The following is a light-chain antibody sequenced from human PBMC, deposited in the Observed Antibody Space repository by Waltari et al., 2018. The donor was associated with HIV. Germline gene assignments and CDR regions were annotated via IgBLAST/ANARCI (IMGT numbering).Light chain of an antibody. V-gene: IGLV1-40*01. CDR1: SSNIGAGYD. CDR2: GNS. CDR3: QSYDSTGV. Sequence: QSVLTQPPSVSGAPGQRVTISCTGSSSNIGAGYDVHWYQQLPGTAPKLLIYGNSTRPSGVPDRFSGSKSGTSASLAITGLQAEGEADYYCQSYDSTGVFGGGTKLTVL. J-gene: IGLJ3*02.